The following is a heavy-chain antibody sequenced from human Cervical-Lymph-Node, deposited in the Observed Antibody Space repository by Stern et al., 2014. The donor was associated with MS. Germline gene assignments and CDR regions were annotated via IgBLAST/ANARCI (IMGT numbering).Heavy chain of an antibody. J-gene: IGHJ5*02. D-gene: IGHD5-18*01. Sequence: QVQLQESGPGLVKPSETLSLTCTVSGGSISSSSYYWGWIRQPPGKGLEWIGCIYYSGSTYYNPSLKSRVTISVETSKNQFSLQRSSVTAADTAVYYCASGSYVGFSLSWGQGTLVTVSS. V-gene: IGHV4-39*01. CDR1: GGSISSSSYY. CDR3: ASGSYVGFSLS. CDR2: IYYSGST.